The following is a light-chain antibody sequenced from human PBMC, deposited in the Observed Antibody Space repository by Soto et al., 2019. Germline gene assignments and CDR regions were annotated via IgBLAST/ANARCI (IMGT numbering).Light chain of an antibody. CDR2: DVS. V-gene: IGKV3-11*01. CDR1: QSVSFS. Sequence: EVVLTQSPSTLSLSPGDTATLSCRAIQSVSFSLGWYQQHPGQAPRLLVYDVSNRATGVPARFSGSGYEPDGSLTISCLWPEDLAVSHFQQRRHGPWTFGQGNNVQLK. CDR3: QQRRHGPWT. J-gene: IGKJ1*01.